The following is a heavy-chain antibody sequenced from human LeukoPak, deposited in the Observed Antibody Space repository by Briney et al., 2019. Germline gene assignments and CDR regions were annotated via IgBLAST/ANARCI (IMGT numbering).Heavy chain of an antibody. CDR2: IYSGGST. CDR3: ARGPDRRDGYKSLDY. V-gene: IGHV4-4*07. CDR1: GGSIRNYH. Sequence: KPTETLSLTCTVPGGSIRNYHWSWIRQPAGKGLEWIGRIYSGGSTNYNPSLKSRLTMSVDTSKNQFSLKLTSVTAADTAVYYCARGPDRRDGYKSLDYWGQGILVTVSS. D-gene: IGHD5-24*01. J-gene: IGHJ4*02.